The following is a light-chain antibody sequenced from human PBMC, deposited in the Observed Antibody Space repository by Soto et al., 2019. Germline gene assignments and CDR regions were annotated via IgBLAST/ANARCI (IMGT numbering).Light chain of an antibody. Sequence: QSVLTQPPSASGTPGQRVTISCSGSSSNIGSNYVYWYQQLPGTAPKLHIYRNNQRPSGFPDRFSGSKSGTSASLAISGLRSEDEANYYCAAWDDSLSGVVFGGGTKVTVL. V-gene: IGLV1-47*01. CDR2: RNN. J-gene: IGLJ3*02. CDR1: SSNIGSNY. CDR3: AAWDDSLSGVV.